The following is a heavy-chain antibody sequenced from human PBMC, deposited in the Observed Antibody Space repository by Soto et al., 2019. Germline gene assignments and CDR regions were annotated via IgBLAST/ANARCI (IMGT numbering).Heavy chain of an antibody. CDR3: ARDGGLETDLQKTDYYYYYMDV. D-gene: IGHD1-1*01. J-gene: IGHJ6*03. Sequence: ASVKVSCKASGYTFTGYYMHWVRQAPGQGLEWMGWINPNSGGTNYAQKFQGWVTMTRDTSISTAYMELSRLRSDDTAVYYCARDGGLETDLQKTDYYYYYMDVWGKGTTVTVSS. CDR2: INPNSGGT. CDR1: GYTFTGYY. V-gene: IGHV1-2*04.